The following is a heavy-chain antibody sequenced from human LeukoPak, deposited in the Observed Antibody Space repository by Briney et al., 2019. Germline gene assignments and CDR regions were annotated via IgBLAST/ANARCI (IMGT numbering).Heavy chain of an antibody. J-gene: IGHJ5*02. D-gene: IGHD6-6*01. CDR1: GFTFSSYA. V-gene: IGHV3-23*01. CDR2: ISGSGGST. Sequence: GGSLRLSCAASGFTFSSYAMSWVRQAPGKRLEWVSAISGSGGSTYYADSVKGRFTISRDNSKNTLYLQMNSLRAEDTAVYYCAKDRSSSSSFRFDPWGQGTLVTVSS. CDR3: AKDRSSSSSFRFDP.